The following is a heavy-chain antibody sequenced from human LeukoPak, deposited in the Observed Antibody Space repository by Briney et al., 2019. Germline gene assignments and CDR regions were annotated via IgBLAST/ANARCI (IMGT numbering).Heavy chain of an antibody. CDR1: GITFEDYA. CDR3: VKGDDYGDY. V-gene: IGHV3-43*02. CDR2: ISGDASGT. Sequence: GGSLRLSCVVSGITFEDYAMHWVRQVPGKGLEWVSLISGDASGTYYADSVKGRFTISRDNSKNSLYLQVNSLRSEDAALYYCVKGDDYGDYWGQGTLVTVSS. J-gene: IGHJ4*02.